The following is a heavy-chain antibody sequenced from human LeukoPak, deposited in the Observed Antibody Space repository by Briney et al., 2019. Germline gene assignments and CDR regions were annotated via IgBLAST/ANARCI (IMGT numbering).Heavy chain of an antibody. J-gene: IGHJ4*02. V-gene: IGHV4-39*01. CDR2: VYYVGTT. D-gene: IGHD6-19*01. Sequence: PSETLSLTCIVSGGSISSSVSYWAWIRQPPGKGLEWIGSVYYVGTTYYNPSLKRRVTISVDTSKNQISLKVSSVTAADTAVYFCARLETAVARPHDWGQGTPVPRSS. CDR1: GGSISSSVSY. CDR3: ARLETAVARPHD.